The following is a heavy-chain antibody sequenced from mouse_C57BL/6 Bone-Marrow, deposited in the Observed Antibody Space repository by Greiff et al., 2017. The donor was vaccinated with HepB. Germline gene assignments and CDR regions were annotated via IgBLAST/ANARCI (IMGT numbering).Heavy chain of an antibody. J-gene: IGHJ1*03. CDR1: GFTFSDFY. CDR2: SSNKANDYTT. Sequence: EVQGVESGGGLVQSGRSLRLSCATSGFTFSDFYMEWVRQAPGKGLEWIAASSNKANDYTTEYSASVKGRFIVSRDTSQSILYLQMNALRAEDTAIYYCARDGGNWDGYFDVWGTGTTVTVSS. D-gene: IGHD4-1*01. CDR3: ARDGGNWDGYFDV. V-gene: IGHV7-1*01.